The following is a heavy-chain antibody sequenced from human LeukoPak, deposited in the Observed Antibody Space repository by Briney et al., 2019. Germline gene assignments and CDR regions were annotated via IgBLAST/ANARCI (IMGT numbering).Heavy chain of an antibody. CDR2: IIPIFGTA. J-gene: IGHJ3*02. D-gene: IGHD6-13*01. Sequence: SVKVSCKASGCTFSSYAISWVRQAPGQGLEWMGGIIPIFGTANYAQKFQGRVTITADKSTSTAYMELSSLRSEDTAVYYCARGTAAAGFLGAFDIWGQGTMVTVSS. CDR3: ARGTAAAGFLGAFDI. CDR1: GCTFSSYA. V-gene: IGHV1-69*06.